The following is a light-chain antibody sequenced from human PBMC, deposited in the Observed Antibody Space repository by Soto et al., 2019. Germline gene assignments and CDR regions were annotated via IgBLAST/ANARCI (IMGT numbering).Light chain of an antibody. CDR1: STDVGGYNY. CDR2: EVN. CDR3: TSYAGGNNV. J-gene: IGLJ1*01. Sequence: QSALTQPPSASGSPGQSVTISCTGTSTDVGGYNYVSWYQQHPGKVPKLMVYEVNKRPSGVPDRFSGSKSGNTASLTVSGIQAEDEGDYYCTSYAGGNNVFGTGTKVTV. V-gene: IGLV2-8*01.